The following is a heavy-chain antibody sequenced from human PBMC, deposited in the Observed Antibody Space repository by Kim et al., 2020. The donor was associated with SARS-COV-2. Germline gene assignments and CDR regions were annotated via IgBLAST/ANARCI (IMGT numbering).Heavy chain of an antibody. D-gene: IGHD4-17*01. Sequence: SVKVSCKASGGTFSSYAISWVRQAPGQGLEWMGGIIPIFGTANYAQKFQGRVTITADESTSTAYMELSSLRSEDTAVYYCARQAHYGGNFGGWGQGTLVTVSS. J-gene: IGHJ4*02. V-gene: IGHV1-69*13. CDR2: IIPIFGTA. CDR1: GGTFSSYA. CDR3: ARQAHYGGNFGG.